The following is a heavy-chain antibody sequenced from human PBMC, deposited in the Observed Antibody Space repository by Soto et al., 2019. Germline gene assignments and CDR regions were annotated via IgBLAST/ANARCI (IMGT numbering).Heavy chain of an antibody. CDR1: GFTFDDYA. CDR2: ISSSIATI. CDR3: ARGGAARPDY. Sequence: GGSLRLSCAASGFTFDDYAMHWVRQAPGKGLEWVSYISSSIATIQYADSVKGRFTISRDNAKNSLYLQMNSLRDEDTAVYYCARGGAARPDYWGQGTLVTVSS. J-gene: IGHJ4*02. D-gene: IGHD6-6*01. V-gene: IGHV3-48*02.